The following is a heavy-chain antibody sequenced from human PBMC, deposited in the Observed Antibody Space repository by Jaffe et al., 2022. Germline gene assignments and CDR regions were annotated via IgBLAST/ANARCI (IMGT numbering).Heavy chain of an antibody. Sequence: EVQLVESGGGLVKPGGSLRLSCAASGFTFSSYSMNWVRQAPGKGLEWVSSISSSSSYIYYADSVKGRFTISRDNAKNSLYLQMNSLRAEDTAVYYCARIDVVHDYYYYYMDVWGKGTTVTVSS. CDR2: ISSSSSYI. V-gene: IGHV3-21*01. D-gene: IGHD3-16*02. CDR1: GFTFSSYS. CDR3: ARIDVVHDYYYYYMDV. J-gene: IGHJ6*03.